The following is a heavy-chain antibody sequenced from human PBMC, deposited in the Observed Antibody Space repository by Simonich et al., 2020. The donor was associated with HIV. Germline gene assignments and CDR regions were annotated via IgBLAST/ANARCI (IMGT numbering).Heavy chain of an antibody. Sequence: GGGFVQPWRSLRLSCTASGFTFGAYAMNWVRQAPGNGLEWVGFIRSKPYGGTTEYAASVKGRFSISRDDSKTIAYLQMNSLKTEDTAVYYCTRDHIAGEYYGSFDSWGQGTLVTVSS. J-gene: IGHJ4*02. V-gene: IGHV3-49*04. CDR2: IRSKPYGGTT. D-gene: IGHD3-10*01. CDR1: GFTFGAYA. CDR3: TRDHIAGEYYGSFDS.